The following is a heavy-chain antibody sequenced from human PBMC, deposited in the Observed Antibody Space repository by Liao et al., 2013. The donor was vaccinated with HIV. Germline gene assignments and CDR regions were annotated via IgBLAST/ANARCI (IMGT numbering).Heavy chain of an antibody. CDR3: VTGRTATVDF. CDR1: GGSISTYTSY. CDR2: TSYSGDT. V-gene: IGHV4-39*07. J-gene: IGHJ4*02. Sequence: QRQLQESGPGLVKPSETLSLTCTVSGGSISTYTSYWGWIRQPPGEGLEWVGFTSYSGDTYYNPSLENRVTISLDTSKNQFSLRLDSLTAADTAIYYCVTGRTATVDFWGQGTLVTVSS. D-gene: IGHD3-10*01.